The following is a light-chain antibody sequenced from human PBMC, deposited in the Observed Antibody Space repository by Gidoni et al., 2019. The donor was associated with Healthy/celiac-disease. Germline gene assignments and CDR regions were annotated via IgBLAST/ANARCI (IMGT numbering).Light chain of an antibody. CDR3: SSYTSSSTPVVV. CDR2: DVS. V-gene: IGLV2-14*01. Sequence: QSALTQPASVSGSPGQSITISCTGTSSDVGGYNYVSWYQQHPGKAPKLMIYDVSNRPSGVSNRFSGSKSGNTASLTISRLQAEDEADYYCSSYTSSSTPVVVFGGGTKLTVL. CDR1: SSDVGGYNY. J-gene: IGLJ2*01.